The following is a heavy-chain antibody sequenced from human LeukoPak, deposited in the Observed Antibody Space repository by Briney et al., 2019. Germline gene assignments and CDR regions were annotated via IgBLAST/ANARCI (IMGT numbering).Heavy chain of an antibody. CDR3: ARNDYGGNSDWFDP. CDR1: GYTFTHYD. V-gene: IGHV1-69*13. CDR2: IIPIFGTA. Sequence: GASVKVSCKASGYTFTHYDINWVRQAPGQGLEWMGGIIPIFGTANYAQKFQGRVTITADESTSTAHMELSSLRSEDTAVYYCARNDYGGNSDWFDPWGQGTLVTVSS. D-gene: IGHD4-23*01. J-gene: IGHJ5*02.